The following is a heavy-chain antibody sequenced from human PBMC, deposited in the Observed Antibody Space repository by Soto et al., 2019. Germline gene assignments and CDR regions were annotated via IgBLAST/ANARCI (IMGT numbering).Heavy chain of an antibody. J-gene: IGHJ6*02. V-gene: IGHV4-59*01. D-gene: IGHD3-10*01. Sequence: SETLSLTCTVSGGSISSYYWSWIRQPPGKGLEWIGYIYYSGSTNYNPSLKSRVTISVDTSKNQFSLKLSSVTAADTAVYYCARDTMVRGVIMSYEYGMDVWGQGTTVTVSS. CDR1: GGSISSYY. CDR3: ARDTMVRGVIMSYEYGMDV. CDR2: IYYSGST.